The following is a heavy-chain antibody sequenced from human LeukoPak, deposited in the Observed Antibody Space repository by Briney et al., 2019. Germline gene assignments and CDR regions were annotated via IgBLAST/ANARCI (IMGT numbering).Heavy chain of an antibody. J-gene: IGHJ2*01. CDR2: ISWNSGSI. V-gene: IGHV3-9*01. D-gene: IGHD6-13*01. CDR3: ARRSSSWYGWYFDL. Sequence: GGSLRLSCAASGFTFDDYAMHWVRQAPGKGLEWVSGISWNSGSIGYADSVKGRFTISRDNAKNSLYLQMNSLRAEDTAVYYCARRSSSWYGWYFDLWGRGTLVTVSS. CDR1: GFTFDDYA.